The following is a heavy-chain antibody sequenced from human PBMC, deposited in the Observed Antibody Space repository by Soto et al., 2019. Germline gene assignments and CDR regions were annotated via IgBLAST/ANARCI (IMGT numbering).Heavy chain of an antibody. CDR2: ISYDGSNK. Sequence: GGSLSLSCAASGFTFSSYGMHWVRQAPGKGLEWVAVISYDGSNKYYADSVKGRFTISRDNSKNTLYLQMNSLRAEDTAVYYCATDYTYYDILTGHFDYWGQGTLVTVSS. D-gene: IGHD3-9*01. CDR1: GFTFSSYG. J-gene: IGHJ4*02. CDR3: ATDYTYYDILTGHFDY. V-gene: IGHV3-30*03.